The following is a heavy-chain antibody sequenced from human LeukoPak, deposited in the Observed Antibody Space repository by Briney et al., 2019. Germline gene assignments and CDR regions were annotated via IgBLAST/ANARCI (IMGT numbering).Heavy chain of an antibody. CDR2: IRYDGSNK. J-gene: IGHJ4*02. Sequence: PGGSLRLSCAASGFTFSNYGMHWVRQAPGKGLEWVAFIRYDGSNKYYADSVKGRFTISRDNSKNTLYLQMNSLRPEDTAVYYCAKWAVLLWFGESSSGYYFDYWGQGTLVTVSS. V-gene: IGHV3-30*02. D-gene: IGHD3-10*01. CDR3: AKWAVLLWFGESSSGYYFDY. CDR1: GFTFSNYG.